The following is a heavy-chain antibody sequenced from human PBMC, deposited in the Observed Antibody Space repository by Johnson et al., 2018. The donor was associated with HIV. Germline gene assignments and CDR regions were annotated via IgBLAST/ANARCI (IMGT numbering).Heavy chain of an antibody. CDR3: ARDGVYSSPHDAFDI. Sequence: VQLVESGGGLIQPGGSLRLSCAASGFTVSSNYMSWVRQAPGKGLEWVANIKEDGNDEYYVDSLRGRFTIYRDNAKNSMYLQMDNLRIEDTAVYSCARDGVYSSPHDAFDIWGQGTMVTVSS. V-gene: IGHV3-7*03. J-gene: IGHJ3*02. CDR1: GFTVSSNY. D-gene: IGHD6-19*01. CDR2: IKEDGNDE.